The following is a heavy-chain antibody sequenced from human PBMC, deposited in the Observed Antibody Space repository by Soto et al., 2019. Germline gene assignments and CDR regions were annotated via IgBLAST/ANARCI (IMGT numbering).Heavy chain of an antibody. CDR2: ISYDGSNK. Sequence: QVQLVESGGGVVQPGRSLRLSCAASGFTFSSYGMHWVRQAPGKGLEWVAVISYDGSNKYYADSVKGRFTISRDNSKNTLYLQMNSLRAEGTAVYYCAKDRTRYYGPFDYWGQGTLVTVSS. V-gene: IGHV3-30*18. D-gene: IGHD3-10*01. CDR1: GFTFSSYG. J-gene: IGHJ4*02. CDR3: AKDRTRYYGPFDY.